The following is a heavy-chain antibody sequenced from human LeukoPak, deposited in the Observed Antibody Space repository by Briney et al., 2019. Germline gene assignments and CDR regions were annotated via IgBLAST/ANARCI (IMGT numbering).Heavy chain of an antibody. D-gene: IGHD2-15*01. Sequence: GSLRLSCAASGFTFSNAWMSWVRQAPGKGLEWVGRIKSKTDGGTTDYAAPVKGRFTISRDDSKNTLYLQMNSLKTEDTAVYYCTTVPTRYCSGGSCYFVYWGQGTLVTVSS. CDR2: IKSKTDGGTT. J-gene: IGHJ4*02. V-gene: IGHV3-15*01. CDR1: GFTFSNAW. CDR3: TTVPTRYCSGGSCYFVY.